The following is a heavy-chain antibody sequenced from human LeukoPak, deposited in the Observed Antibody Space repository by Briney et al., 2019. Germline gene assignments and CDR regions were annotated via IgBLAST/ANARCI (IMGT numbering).Heavy chain of an antibody. D-gene: IGHD3-10*01. CDR3: ASLHRITMVRGVMQAFDI. J-gene: IGHJ3*02. CDR2: IDPSDSYT. Sequence: KPGKSLRISCKGSGYSFTSYWISWVRQMPGKGLEWMGRIDPSDSYTNYSPSFQGHVTISADKSISTAYLQWSSLKASDTAMYYCASLHRITMVRGVMQAFDIWGQGTMVTVSS. CDR1: GYSFTSYW. V-gene: IGHV5-10-1*01.